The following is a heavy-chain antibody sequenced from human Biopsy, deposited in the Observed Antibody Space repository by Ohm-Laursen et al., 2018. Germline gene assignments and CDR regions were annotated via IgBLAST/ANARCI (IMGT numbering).Heavy chain of an antibody. V-gene: IGHV4-59*01. CDR1: GGSIISYY. J-gene: IGHJ5*02. Sequence: SETLSLTCTVSGGSIISYYWTWIRQTPGKGLVWIGHVYNGGITNYNPSLKSRVTISKDTSKNQFSLQLSSVTAADTAVYYCARTPRDSFWSGSYKRGLWFDPWGQGTLVTVSS. D-gene: IGHD3-3*01. CDR2: VYNGGIT. CDR3: ARTPRDSFWSGSYKRGLWFDP.